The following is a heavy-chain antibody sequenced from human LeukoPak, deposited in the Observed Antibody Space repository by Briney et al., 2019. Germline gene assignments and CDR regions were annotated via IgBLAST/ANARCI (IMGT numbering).Heavy chain of an antibody. CDR3: ARVGFSSSIFDY. Sequence: ASVTVSFKASGYTFTSYGISWVRQAPGQGLERMGWISAYNGNTNYAQKLQGRVTMTTDTSTSTAYMELRSLRSDDTAVYYCARVGFSSSIFDYWGQGTLVTVSS. CDR2: ISAYNGNT. V-gene: IGHV1-18*01. J-gene: IGHJ4*02. D-gene: IGHD6-6*01. CDR1: GYTFTSYG.